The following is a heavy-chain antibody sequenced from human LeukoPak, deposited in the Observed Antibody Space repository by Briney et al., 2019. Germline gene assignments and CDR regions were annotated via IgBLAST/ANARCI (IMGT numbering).Heavy chain of an antibody. J-gene: IGHJ4*02. V-gene: IGHV4-39*07. D-gene: IGHD5-12*01. CDR1: GDSIRSSSYY. Sequence: PSETLSLTCTVSGDSIRSSSYYWGWTRQPPGKGLEWIGNIYYSGSTYYNPSLKSRVTMSVDTSKNQFSLKLSSVTAADTAVYYCARVNMGYSRGVYWGQGTLVTVSS. CDR3: ARVNMGYSRGVY. CDR2: IYYSGST.